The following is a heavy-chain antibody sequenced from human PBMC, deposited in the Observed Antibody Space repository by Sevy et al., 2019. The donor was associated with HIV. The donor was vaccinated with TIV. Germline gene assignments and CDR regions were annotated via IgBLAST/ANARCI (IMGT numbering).Heavy chain of an antibody. D-gene: IGHD2-2*01. CDR1: DDSINSYY. V-gene: IGHV4-59*08. CDR2: IYNNIGST. Sequence: SETLSLTCSVSDDSINSYYWSWIRQPPGKGLEWIGYIYNNIGSTSYNPSLTSRVTISVNTSKNHCSLKLTSLTAADTAIYYCARGAVVIGTAATPVLDFWGLGSLVTVSS. CDR3: ARGAVVIGTAATPVLDF. J-gene: IGHJ4*02.